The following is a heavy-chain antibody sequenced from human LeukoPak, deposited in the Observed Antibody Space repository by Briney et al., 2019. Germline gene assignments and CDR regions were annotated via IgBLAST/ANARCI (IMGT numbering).Heavy chain of an antibody. CDR3: ARETRRLYYEDYHGMDV. Sequence: SVKVSCKASGGTFSSYAISWVRQAPGQGLEWMGGIIPIFGTANYAQKFQGRVTITADESTSTAYMELSSLRSEDTAVYYCARETRRLYYEDYHGMDVWGQGTTVTVSS. D-gene: IGHD3-16*01. CDR1: GGTFSSYA. V-gene: IGHV1-69*01. CDR2: IIPIFGTA. J-gene: IGHJ6*02.